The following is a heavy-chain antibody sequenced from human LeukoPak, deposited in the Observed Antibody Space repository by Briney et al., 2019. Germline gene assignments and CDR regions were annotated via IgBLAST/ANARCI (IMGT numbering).Heavy chain of an antibody. CDR1: GYSFTSYW. CDR2: IYPGDSDT. J-gene: IGHJ3*02. CDR3: ARPVRGVTMVRGLNAFDI. D-gene: IGHD3-10*01. V-gene: IGHV5-51*01. Sequence: GESLKISCKGSGYSFTSYWIGWVRQMPGKGLEWMGIIYPGDSDTRYSPSFQGQVTISADKSISTAYLQWSSLKASDTAMYYCARPVRGVTMVRGLNAFDIWGQGTMVTVSS.